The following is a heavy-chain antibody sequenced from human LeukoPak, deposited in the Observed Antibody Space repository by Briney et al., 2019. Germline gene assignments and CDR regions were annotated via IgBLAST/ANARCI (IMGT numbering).Heavy chain of an antibody. Sequence: SQTLSLTRAISGDSVSSNCAAWNWIRQSTSRVLERLGRTYYRPTRYTDYAASVKSRISISPDTSKNQFSLHLSSVTPDDTAVYYCARQGVRYKYRSGWLTYNWFDPWGQGTLVNVSS. J-gene: IGHJ5*02. CDR3: ARQGVRYKYRSGWLTYNWFDP. CDR2: TYYRPTRYT. D-gene: IGHD6-19*01. V-gene: IGHV6-1*01. CDR1: GDSVSSNCAA.